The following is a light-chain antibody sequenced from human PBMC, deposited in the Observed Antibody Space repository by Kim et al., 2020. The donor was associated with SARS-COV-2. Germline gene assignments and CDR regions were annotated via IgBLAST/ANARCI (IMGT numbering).Light chain of an antibody. CDR3: LQNNSYP. V-gene: IGKV1D-17*01. CDR2: AAS. Sequence: NIQMTQSPSAMSASVGDRVTITCRARQGISNYLAWFQQKPGKVPKHLIYAASSLQSGVPSRFSGSGSGTEFTLTSSSLQPEDFATYYCLQNNSYPFDGGTKEDIK. J-gene: IGKJ4*01. CDR1: QGISNY.